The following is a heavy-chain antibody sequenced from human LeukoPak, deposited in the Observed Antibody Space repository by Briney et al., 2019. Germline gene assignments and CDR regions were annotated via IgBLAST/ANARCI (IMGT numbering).Heavy chain of an antibody. CDR2: KYYRSKCHS. J-gene: IGHJ6*02. CDR3: ARQYGGGGAYYYGLDD. D-gene: IGHD4/OR15-4a*01. V-gene: IGHV6-1*01. Sequence: KRSQTLSLSCAISGDTVTSNSAAWNRHTQAPSRGLECLGRKYYRSKCHSDYAVSVSSRITINPDTSKNQVSLQFNAVTPEDTAVYYCARQYGGGGAYYYGLDDWGQGTTVTVSS. CDR1: GDTVTSNSAA.